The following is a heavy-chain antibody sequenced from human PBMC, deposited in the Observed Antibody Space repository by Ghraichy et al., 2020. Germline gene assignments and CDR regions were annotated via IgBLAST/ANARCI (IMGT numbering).Heavy chain of an antibody. CDR2: ISYDGSNK. J-gene: IGHJ4*02. V-gene: IGHV3-30-3*01. D-gene: IGHD3-10*01. CDR1: GFTFSSYA. Sequence: GGSLRLSCAASGFTFSSYAMHWVRQAPGKGLEWVAVISYDGSNKYYADSVKGRFTISRDNSKNTLFLQMSSLRAEDTAVYYCATEKSGAFDSWGQGTLVTVSS. CDR3: ATEKSGAFDS.